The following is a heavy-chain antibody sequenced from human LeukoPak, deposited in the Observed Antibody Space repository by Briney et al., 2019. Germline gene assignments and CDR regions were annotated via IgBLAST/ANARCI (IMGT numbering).Heavy chain of an antibody. V-gene: IGHV3-74*01. CDR1: GLTFTNYW. Sequence: GSLRLSCAASGLTFTNYWMHWVRQAPGKGLVWVSRINSDGSSTNYAYSVKGRFTISRDNAKNTLYLQMNSLRAEDTAVYYCARAVTGLFDYWGQGTLVTVSS. D-gene: IGHD7-27*01. CDR2: INSDGSST. J-gene: IGHJ4*02. CDR3: ARAVTGLFDY.